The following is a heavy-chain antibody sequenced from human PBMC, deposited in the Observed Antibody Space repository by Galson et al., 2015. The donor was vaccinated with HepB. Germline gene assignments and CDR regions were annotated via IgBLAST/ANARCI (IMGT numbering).Heavy chain of an antibody. CDR2: MSPSGNSA. V-gene: IGHV3-23*01. CDR1: GFTFTNYA. J-gene: IGHJ6*02. D-gene: IGHD2-15*01. CDR3: ARAAQAHSRYYYGMDV. Sequence: SLRLSCAASGFTFTNYAMNWVRQAPGKGLEWVSSMSPSGNSAYYADSVKGRFTMSRDNSKSTLYLQMNSLRAEDTAVYYCARAAQAHSRYYYGMDVWGLGTTVTVSS.